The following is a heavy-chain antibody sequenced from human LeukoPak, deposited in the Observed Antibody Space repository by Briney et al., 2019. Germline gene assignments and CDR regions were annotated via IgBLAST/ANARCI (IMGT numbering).Heavy chain of an antibody. CDR3: ARLGRQNTFDY. V-gene: IGHV4-59*01. D-gene: IGHD2/OR15-2a*01. Sequence: SETLSLTCTVSGGSISSYHWSWIRQPPGKGLEWIGYIFYTGSTNYNPPLKSRVTISVDTSKNQFSLKLTSVTAADTAVYYCARLGRQNTFDYWGQGTLVTVSS. J-gene: IGHJ4*02. CDR1: GGSISSYH. CDR2: IFYTGST.